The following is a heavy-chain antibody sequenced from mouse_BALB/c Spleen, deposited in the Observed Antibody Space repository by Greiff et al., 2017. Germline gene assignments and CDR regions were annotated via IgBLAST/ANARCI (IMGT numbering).Heavy chain of an antibody. CDR1: GFNIKDTY. D-gene: IGHD1-2*01. J-gene: IGHJ2*01. Sequence: EVQLQQSGAELVKPGASVKLSCTASGFNIKDTYMHWVKQRPEQGLEWIGRIDPANGNTKYDPKFQGKATITADTSSNTAYLQLSSLTSEDTAVYYCARSRGFTTATGYWGQGTTLTVSS. V-gene: IGHV14-3*02. CDR3: ARSRGFTTATGY. CDR2: IDPANGNT.